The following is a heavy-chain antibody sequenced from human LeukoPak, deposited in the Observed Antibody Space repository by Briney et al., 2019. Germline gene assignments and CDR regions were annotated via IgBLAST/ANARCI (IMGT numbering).Heavy chain of an antibody. V-gene: IGHV4-38-2*01. J-gene: IGHJ3*02. D-gene: IGHD3-10*01. Sequence: SETLSLTCAVSGYSISSGYYWGWIRQPPGKGLEWIGSIYHSGSTYYNPSLKSRVTISVDTSKNQFSLKLSSVTAADTAVYYRARLLDYYGSGSYPFGDAFDIWGQGTMVTVSS. CDR1: GYSISSGYY. CDR2: IYHSGST. CDR3: ARLLDYYGSGSYPFGDAFDI.